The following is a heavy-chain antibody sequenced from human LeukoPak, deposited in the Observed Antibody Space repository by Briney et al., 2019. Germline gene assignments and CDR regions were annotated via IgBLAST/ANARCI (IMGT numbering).Heavy chain of an antibody. CDR1: GYSISSGYY. CDR2: IYHSGST. CDR3: ARGQGGITMVRGVPRVGMDV. Sequence: KSSETLSLTCAVSGYSISSGYYWGWIRQPPGKGLEWIGSIYHSGSTYYNPSLKSRVTISVDTSKNQFSLKLSSVTAADTAVYYCARGQGGITMVRGVPRVGMDVWGKGTTVTVSS. V-gene: IGHV4-38-2*01. D-gene: IGHD3-10*01. J-gene: IGHJ6*04.